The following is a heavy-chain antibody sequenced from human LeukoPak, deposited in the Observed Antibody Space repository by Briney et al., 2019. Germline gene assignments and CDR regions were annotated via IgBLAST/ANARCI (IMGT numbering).Heavy chain of an antibody. CDR3: ASFSTTVTTYYFDY. J-gene: IGHJ4*02. CDR1: GGSISSYY. D-gene: IGHD4-17*01. V-gene: IGHV4-59*08. Sequence: SETLSLTCTVSGGSISSYYWSWIRQPPGKGLEWIGYIYYSGSTNYNPSLKSRVTISVDTSKNQFSLKLSSVTAADTAVYYCASFSTTVTTYYFDYWGQGTLSPSPQ. CDR2: IYYSGST.